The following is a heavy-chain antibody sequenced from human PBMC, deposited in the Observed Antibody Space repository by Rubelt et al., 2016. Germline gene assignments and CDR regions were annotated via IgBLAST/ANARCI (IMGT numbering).Heavy chain of an antibody. CDR1: GFSFSSSW. J-gene: IGHJ3*02. CDR2: IKQDGTEK. CDR3: AKTYTISGHAFDI. V-gene: IGHV3-7*05. D-gene: IGHD6-13*01. Sequence: GGSLRLSCAASGFSFSSSWMTWVRQAPGKGLEWVANIKQDGTEKYYVDSVKGRFTISRDNAKNSLFLQMNSLRAGDTAIYYCAKTYTISGHAFDIWGPGTMVTVSS.